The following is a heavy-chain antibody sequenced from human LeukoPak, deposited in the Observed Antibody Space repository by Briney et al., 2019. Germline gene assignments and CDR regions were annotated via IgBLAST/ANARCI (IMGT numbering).Heavy chain of an antibody. J-gene: IGHJ4*02. V-gene: IGHV4-39*01. CDR1: GGSISSSSSYY. CDR3: ARHYYDSSKGGDFDY. Sequence: SETLSLTCTVSGGSISSSSSYYWGWIRQPPGKGLEWIGSIYYSGSTYYNPSLKSRVTISVDTSKNQFSLKLSSVTAADTAVYYCARHYYDSSKGGDFDYWGQGTLVTVSS. CDR2: IYYSGST. D-gene: IGHD3-22*01.